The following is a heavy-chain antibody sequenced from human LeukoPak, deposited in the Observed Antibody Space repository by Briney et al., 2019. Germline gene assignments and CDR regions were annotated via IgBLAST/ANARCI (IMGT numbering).Heavy chain of an antibody. D-gene: IGHD2-2*01. CDR3: ARGVAVVPATHCYFDY. Sequence: SETLSLTCTVSGGSISSSGYYWGWIRQPPGKGLEWIGIIYYSGSTYYNPSLKSRVTISVDTSKNQFSLKLSSVTAADTAVYYCARGVAVVPATHCYFDYWGQGSLVTVSS. CDR2: IYYSGST. J-gene: IGHJ4*02. V-gene: IGHV4-39*01. CDR1: GGSISSSGYY.